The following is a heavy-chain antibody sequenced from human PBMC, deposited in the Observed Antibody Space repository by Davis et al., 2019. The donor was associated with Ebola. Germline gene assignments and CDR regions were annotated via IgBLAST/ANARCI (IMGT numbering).Heavy chain of an antibody. CDR3: TRAVTVTTVFDY. D-gene: IGHD4-17*01. CDR2: LYSGGTT. V-gene: IGHV3-53*01. Sequence: GESLKISCAASGFTVSTHYMSWVRQAPGKGLEWILILYSGGTTYYADSVQGRFTISRDNSKNTVSLQMDNLRAEDTAVYYCTRAVTVTTVFDYWGQGTLVTVSS. CDR1: GFTVSTHY. J-gene: IGHJ4*02.